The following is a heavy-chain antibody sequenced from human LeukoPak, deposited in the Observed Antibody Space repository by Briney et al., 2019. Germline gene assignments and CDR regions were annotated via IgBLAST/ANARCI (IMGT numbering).Heavy chain of an antibody. D-gene: IGHD5-18*01. CDR3: TRASRGYSYGFAEY. J-gene: IGHJ4*02. Sequence: SETLSLTCTVSGGSISSYYWSWIRQPPGKGLEWIGYMYFGGSSNYNPSLKSRVTISVDTSKNQLSLNLNSVTAADTAVYYCTRASRGYSYGFAEYWGQGTLVTVSS. V-gene: IGHV4-59*01. CDR1: GGSISSYY. CDR2: MYFGGSS.